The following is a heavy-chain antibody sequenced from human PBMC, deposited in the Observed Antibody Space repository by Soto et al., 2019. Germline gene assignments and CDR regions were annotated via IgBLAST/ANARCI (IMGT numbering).Heavy chain of an antibody. CDR3: ARDPHCGGGNCSPDGMDV. V-gene: IGHV4-34*01. CDR1: GESFGGYY. J-gene: IGHJ6*02. CDR2: INHSGST. D-gene: IGHD2-15*01. Sequence: PSETLSLTCAAYGESFGGYYWNWIRQPPGKGLEWIGEINHSGSTNYNPSLKSRVTISVDTSKNQFSLKLSSVTAADTAVYYCARDPHCGGGNCSPDGMDVWGQGTTVTVSS.